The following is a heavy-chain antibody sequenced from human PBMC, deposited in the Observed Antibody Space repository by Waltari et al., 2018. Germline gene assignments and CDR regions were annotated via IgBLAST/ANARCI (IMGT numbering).Heavy chain of an antibody. J-gene: IGHJ6*03. CDR1: GGSFSGYY. V-gene: IGHV4-34*01. D-gene: IGHD6-25*01. CDR2: INHSGST. CDR3: ARERRGYYYYMDV. Sequence: QVQLQQWGAGLLKPSETLSLTCAVYGGSFSGYYWSWIRQPPGKGLEWIGEINHSGSTNYNPSLKSRVTISVYTSKNQFSLKLSSVTAADTAVYYCARERRGYYYYMDVWGKGTTVTVSS.